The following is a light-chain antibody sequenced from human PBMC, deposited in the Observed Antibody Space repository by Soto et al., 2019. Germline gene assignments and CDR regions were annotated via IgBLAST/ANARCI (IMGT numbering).Light chain of an antibody. CDR1: LSISDW. J-gene: IGKJ4*01. Sequence: DIQMTQSPSTLSASVGDRVTITCRSRLSISDWLAWSQQKPGHDPNLLSYRASTLQTGVPSRFGGSGSGTEVTLTISGLQCDDFATYYCQHDCNFPLTFGGGTKVEIK. V-gene: IGKV1-5*03. CDR2: RAS. CDR3: QHDCNFPLT.